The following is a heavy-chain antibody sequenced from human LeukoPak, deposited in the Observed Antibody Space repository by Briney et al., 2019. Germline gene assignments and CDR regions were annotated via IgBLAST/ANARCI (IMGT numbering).Heavy chain of an antibody. CDR1: GGSFSGYY. J-gene: IGHJ5*02. V-gene: IGHV4-34*01. CDR3: ARAGFGSGSYQTLKYNWFDP. D-gene: IGHD3-10*01. Sequence: SETLSLTCAVYGGSFSGYYWSWIRQPPGKGLEWIGEINHSGSTNYNPSLKSRVTMSVDTSKNQFSLKLSSVTAADTAVYYCARAGFGSGSYQTLKYNWFDPWGQGTLVTVSS. CDR2: INHSGST.